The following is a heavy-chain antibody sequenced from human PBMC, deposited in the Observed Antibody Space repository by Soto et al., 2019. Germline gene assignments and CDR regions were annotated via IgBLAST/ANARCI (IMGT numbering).Heavy chain of an antibody. Sequence: PGGSLRLSCAASGFTFDDYAMHWVRQAPGKGLEWVSGISWNSGSIGYADSVKGRFTISRDNAKNSLYLQMNSLRAEDTALYYCAKCSQWLKEAGAFDIWGQGTMVTVSS. V-gene: IGHV3-9*01. D-gene: IGHD6-19*01. CDR3: AKCSQWLKEAGAFDI. CDR1: GFTFDDYA. CDR2: ISWNSGSI. J-gene: IGHJ3*02.